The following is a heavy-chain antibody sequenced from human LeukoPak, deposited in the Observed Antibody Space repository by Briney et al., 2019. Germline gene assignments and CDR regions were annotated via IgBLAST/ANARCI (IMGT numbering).Heavy chain of an antibody. J-gene: IGHJ4*02. Sequence: GGSLRLSCAASGFTFSFYAMSWVRQAPGKGLEWVAGITSSGNTTYYADPVKGRFTISRDNSRNILYLQMNSLRAEDTAIYYCAKLHNLNSDYWGQGTLVTVSS. CDR3: AKLHNLNSDY. D-gene: IGHD1-14*01. CDR2: ITSSGNTT. CDR1: GFTFSFYA. V-gene: IGHV3-23*01.